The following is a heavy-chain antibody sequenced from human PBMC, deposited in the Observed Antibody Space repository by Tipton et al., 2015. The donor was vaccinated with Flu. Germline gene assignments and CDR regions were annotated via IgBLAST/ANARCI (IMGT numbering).Heavy chain of an antibody. J-gene: IGHJ4*02. Sequence: SLRLSCAASGFTLSSYSMNWVRQAPGKGLEWVSSISSSSSYIYYADSVKGRFTISRDNAKNSLYLQMNSLRAEDTAVYYCARGPENIVATILGYWGQGTLVTVSS. D-gene: IGHD5-12*01. CDR3: ARGPENIVATILGY. CDR1: GFTLSSYS. CDR2: ISSSSSYI. V-gene: IGHV3-21*01.